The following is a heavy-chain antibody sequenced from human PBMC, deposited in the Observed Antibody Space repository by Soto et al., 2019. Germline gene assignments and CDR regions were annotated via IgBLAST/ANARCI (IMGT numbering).Heavy chain of an antibody. J-gene: IGHJ4*02. D-gene: IGHD3-22*01. CDR2: IIPIFGKA. Sequence: ASVKVSCKASGYTFTSYGISWVRQAPGQGLEWMGGIIPIFGKANYAQKFQGRVTITADESTSTAYMELSSLRSEDTAVYYCARGLDYYDSSLPPWYWGQGTLVTVSS. CDR3: ARGLDYYDSSLPPWY. V-gene: IGHV1-69*13. CDR1: GYTFTSYG.